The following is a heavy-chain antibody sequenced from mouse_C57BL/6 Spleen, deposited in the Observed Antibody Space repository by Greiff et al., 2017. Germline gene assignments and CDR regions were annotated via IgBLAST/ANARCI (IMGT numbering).Heavy chain of an antibody. J-gene: IGHJ4*01. V-gene: IGHV1-55*01. CDR3: ARSYYSNYEYYAMDY. CDR1: GYTFTSYW. CDR2: IYPGSCST. Sequence: VQLQQPGAELVKPGASVTMSCKASGYTFTSYWITCLKQRPGHGLEWIGDIYPGSCSTNYNEKFKSKATLTVDTSSSPAYMQLSNLTCEESAVYYCARSYYSNYEYYAMDYWGQGTAVTVSS. D-gene: IGHD2-5*01.